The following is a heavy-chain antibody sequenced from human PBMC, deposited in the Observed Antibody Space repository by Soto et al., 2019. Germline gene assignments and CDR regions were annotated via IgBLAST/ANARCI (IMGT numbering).Heavy chain of an antibody. J-gene: IGHJ6*03. CDR2: IYPGDFDT. V-gene: IGHV5-51*01. CDR3: ARRDSTDYYYYMDV. CDR1: GYSFTSYW. D-gene: IGHD2-2*01. Sequence: RGESLKLSCKGSGYSFTSYWIGWVRQMPGKGLEWMGIIYPGDFDTRYSPSFQGQVTISADKSISTAYLQWSSLKASDTAMYYCARRDSTDYYYYMDVWGKGTTVTVSS.